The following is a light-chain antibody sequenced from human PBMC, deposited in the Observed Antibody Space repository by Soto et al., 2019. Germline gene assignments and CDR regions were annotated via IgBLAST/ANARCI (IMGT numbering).Light chain of an antibody. Sequence: DIQMTQSPSSVSASVGDRVTITCRASQDISSWLAWYQQKPGKAPKIMIYAASSLQGGVPSRFSGSGSGTEFTLTISSLQHEDVAPYYCQQASSFPPTFGQGTRLEI. CDR3: QQASSFPPT. V-gene: IGKV1-12*01. CDR2: AAS. CDR1: QDISSW. J-gene: IGKJ5*01.